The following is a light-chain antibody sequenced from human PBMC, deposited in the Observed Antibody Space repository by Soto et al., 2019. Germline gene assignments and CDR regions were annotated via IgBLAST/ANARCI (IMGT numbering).Light chain of an antibody. Sequence: ECVLTHSPVTLSLSPGERATLSCRARQSFRGLLAWYQQKPGQAPRLLIYDAYNRATGIPPRFSGSGSGTDFTLTISSLEPEDSAVYYCQQRHMWPITFGQGTRLEIK. V-gene: IGKV3-11*01. CDR3: QQRHMWPIT. CDR1: QSFRGL. CDR2: DAY. J-gene: IGKJ5*01.